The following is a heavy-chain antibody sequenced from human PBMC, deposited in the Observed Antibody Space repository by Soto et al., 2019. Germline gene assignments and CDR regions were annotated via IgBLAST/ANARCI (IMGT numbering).Heavy chain of an antibody. V-gene: IGHV3-30-3*01. CDR3: ARDSSSLSHFDY. CDR2: ISYDGSNK. D-gene: IGHD6-13*01. J-gene: IGHJ4*02. CDR1: GFTFSSYA. Sequence: ESGGGVVQPGRSLRLSCAASGFTFSSYAMHWVRQAPGKGLEWVAVISYDGSNKYYADSVKGRFTISRDNSKNTLYLQMNSLRAEDTAVYYCARDSSSLSHFDYWGQGTLVTVSS.